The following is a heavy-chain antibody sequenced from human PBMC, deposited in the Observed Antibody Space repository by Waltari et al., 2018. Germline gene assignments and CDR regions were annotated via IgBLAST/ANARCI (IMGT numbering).Heavy chain of an antibody. CDR3: ATDVLAAADVTFFDH. CDR2: IYYNGET. Sequence: VQLQESGPGLVKTSGTLSLTCSVTGASTGVYYWSLLRQSPGTGLEWIGYIYYNGETTYNPSLKGLVTISQDTSKRQFSLTLNSVTAADTAVYYCATDVLAAADVTFFDHWGQGIRVSVSS. J-gene: IGHJ4*02. D-gene: IGHD6-13*01. V-gene: IGHV4-59*01. CDR1: GASTGVYY.